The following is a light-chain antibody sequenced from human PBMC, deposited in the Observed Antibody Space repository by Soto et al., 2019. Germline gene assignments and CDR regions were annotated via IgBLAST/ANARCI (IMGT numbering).Light chain of an antibody. V-gene: IGKV3-15*01. CDR2: GAS. CDR3: QQYNNWPWT. Sequence: KVMTQSPSTLSVHPGERATLSCRASQSISSDLAWYQQKPGQAPRLLIYGASTRATGIPARFSGSGSGTDFTLTINSLQSEDFALYYCQQYNNWPWTFGQGTKVDIK. J-gene: IGKJ1*01. CDR1: QSISSD.